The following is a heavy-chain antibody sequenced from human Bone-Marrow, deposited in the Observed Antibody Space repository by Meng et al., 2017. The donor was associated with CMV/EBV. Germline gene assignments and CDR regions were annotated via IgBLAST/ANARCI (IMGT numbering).Heavy chain of an antibody. CDR3: ARSSGWSRFDY. D-gene: IGHD6-19*01. Sequence: QVQSVHVGAEGKKPLASVKDSSKASANTVTDYYIHLGLQALGQWREWRGWKNPNDDTNYAQNFQGRVTMTRDMSINTVYMELSRLTSDDTAVYYCARSSGWSRFDYWGLGTLVTVSS. CDR1: ANTVTDYY. CDR2: KNPNDDT. V-gene: IGHV1-2*02. J-gene: IGHJ4*02.